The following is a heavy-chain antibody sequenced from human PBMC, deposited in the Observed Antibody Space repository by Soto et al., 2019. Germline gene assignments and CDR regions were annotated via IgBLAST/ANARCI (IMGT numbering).Heavy chain of an antibody. D-gene: IGHD3-22*01. CDR1: GYTFTDYY. CDR2: INPNSGGT. V-gene: IGHV1-2*02. CDR3: ARRKGDYYDSSGYHYYFDY. J-gene: IGHJ4*02. Sequence: ASVKFSCKASGYTFTDYYVHWVRQAPGQGLEWMGWINPNSGGTKSAQKFQGRVTMTRDTSISTAYMELSRLRSDDTAVYYCARRKGDYYDSSGYHYYFDYWGQGTLVTSPQ.